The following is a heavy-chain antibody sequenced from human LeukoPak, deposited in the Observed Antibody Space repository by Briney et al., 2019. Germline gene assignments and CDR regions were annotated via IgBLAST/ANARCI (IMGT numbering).Heavy chain of an antibody. V-gene: IGHV3-30*02. CDR1: GFTFITYD. CDR3: ASPRAY. CDR2: IRFDGTNK. D-gene: IGHD3-10*01. J-gene: IGHJ4*02. Sequence: GGSLRLSCAASGFTFITYDMHWVRQAPGKGLEWVAFIRFDGTNKYYADSVKGRFTISRDNSKNTLYLQMDSLRPEDTAVYYCASPRAYWGQGTLVTVSS.